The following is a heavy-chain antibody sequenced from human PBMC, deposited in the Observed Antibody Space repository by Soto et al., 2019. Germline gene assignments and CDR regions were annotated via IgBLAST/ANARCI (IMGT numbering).Heavy chain of an antibody. D-gene: IGHD1-26*01. CDR1: GGTFSSYT. CDR2: IIPILGIA. Sequence: QVQLVQSGAEVKKPGSSVKVSCKASGGTFSSYTISWVRQAPGQGHEWMGRIIPILGIANYAQKFQGRVTITADKSTSTASVELRSLRSEDTAVYYCATALPGADLDIWGQGTMVTVSS. CDR3: ATALPGADLDI. J-gene: IGHJ3*02. V-gene: IGHV1-69*02.